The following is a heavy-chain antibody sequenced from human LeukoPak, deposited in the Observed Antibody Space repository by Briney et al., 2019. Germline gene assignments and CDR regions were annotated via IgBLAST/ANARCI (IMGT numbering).Heavy chain of an antibody. Sequence: PSETLSLTCAVYGGSFSGYYWSWIRQPPGKGLEWIGEINHSGSTNYNPSLKSRVTISVDTSKNQFSLKLSSVTAADTAVYYCARAGYWNYYGSGGYYSFDYWGQGTLVTVSS. CDR2: INHSGST. J-gene: IGHJ4*02. V-gene: IGHV4-34*01. CDR1: GGSFSGYY. CDR3: ARAGYWNYYGSGGYYSFDY. D-gene: IGHD3-10*01.